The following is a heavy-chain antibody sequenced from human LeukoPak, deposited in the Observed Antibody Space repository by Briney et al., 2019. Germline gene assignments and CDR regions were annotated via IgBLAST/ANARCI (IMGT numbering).Heavy chain of an antibody. D-gene: IGHD3-3*01. V-gene: IGHV4-61*02. CDR1: GGSISSGGYY. J-gene: IGHJ5*02. Sequence: SETLSLTCTVSGGSISSGGYYWSWIRQPAGKGLEWIGRIYTSGSTNYNPSLKSRVTMSVDTSKNQFSLKLSSVTAADTAVYYCARDYYDFWSGYWFDPWGQGTLVTVSS. CDR3: ARDYYDFWSGYWFDP. CDR2: IYTSGST.